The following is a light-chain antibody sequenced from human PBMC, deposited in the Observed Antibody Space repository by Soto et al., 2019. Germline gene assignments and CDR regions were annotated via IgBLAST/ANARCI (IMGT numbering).Light chain of an antibody. CDR2: DAS. CDR1: QNIRSS. Sequence: VITLSPSSLSLSPGERVTRSCRASQNIRSSLAWYQQRPGQAPRLLIYDASTRPTGIPPRLSGGGSGTEFTVTISSLQSEDFAIYYCQQYDSSPPYTLGQGTKVDIK. V-gene: IGKV3-15*01. CDR3: QQYDSSPPYT. J-gene: IGKJ2*01.